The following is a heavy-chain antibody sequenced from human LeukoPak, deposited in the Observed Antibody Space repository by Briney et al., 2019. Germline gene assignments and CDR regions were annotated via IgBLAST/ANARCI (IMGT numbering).Heavy chain of an antibody. CDR2: IYSGGST. V-gene: IGHV3-66*01. CDR1: GFTVSSSY. J-gene: IGHJ4*02. D-gene: IGHD5-18*01. Sequence: GGSLRLSCAASGFTVSSSYMSWVRQAPGKGLEWVSVIYSGGSTYYADSVKGRFTISRDNSKNTLYLQMNSLRAEDTAVYYCATDNVDTAMVTDYWGQGTLVTVSS. CDR3: ATDNVDTAMVTDY.